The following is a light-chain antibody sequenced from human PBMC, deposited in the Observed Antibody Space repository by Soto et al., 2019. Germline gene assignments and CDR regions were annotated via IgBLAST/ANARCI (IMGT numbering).Light chain of an antibody. CDR2: GAS. CDR3: QQYDTSIWAYT. CDR1: QSVSSSY. Sequence: EVVLTQSPVTLSLSPGERATLSCRASQSVSSSYLAWYQQKPGQAPRLLIYGASSRATGIPDRFSGSGSGTDFTLTISRQEPEDFAVYYCQQYDTSIWAYTFGQGTKLEIK. J-gene: IGKJ2*01. V-gene: IGKV3-20*01.